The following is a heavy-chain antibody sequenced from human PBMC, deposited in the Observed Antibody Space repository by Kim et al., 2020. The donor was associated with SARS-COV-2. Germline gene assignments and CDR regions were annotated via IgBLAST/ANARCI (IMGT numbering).Heavy chain of an antibody. CDR2: IYASDSKT. J-gene: IGHJ5*02. Sequence: GESLKISCKASGNNFDSFWIGWVRQVPGKGPEWMGVIYASDSKTRYNPSFQGQVTFSVDKSINPAYLQWSSLKASDTAIYFCARRLYGGTWFDPWGQGTLVTVSS. CDR1: GNNFDSFW. D-gene: IGHD2-8*01. CDR3: ARRLYGGTWFDP. V-gene: IGHV5-51*01.